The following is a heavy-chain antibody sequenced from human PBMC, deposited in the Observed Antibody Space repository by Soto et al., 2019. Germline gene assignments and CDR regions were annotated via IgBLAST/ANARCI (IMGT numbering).Heavy chain of an antibody. V-gene: IGHV3-74*01. D-gene: IGHD1-26*01. CDR1: GFTFSIYW. CDR3: ARREATDGVLDF. J-gene: IGHJ4*02. CDR2: INGDGSAT. Sequence: QPGGSLRLSCAASGFTFSIYWMHWVRQAPGKGLVWVSRINGDGSATNYADSVKGRFTISRDNAKNTLHLQMNSLRAEDTALYYCARREATDGVLDFWGQGTLVTGS.